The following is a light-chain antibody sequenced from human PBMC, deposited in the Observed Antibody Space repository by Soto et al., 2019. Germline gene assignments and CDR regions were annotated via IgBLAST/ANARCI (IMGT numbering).Light chain of an antibody. Sequence: EVVMTQSPATLSVSPGERATLSCRASHILSNNLAWYHQKPGQAPRLVMYRASTRATDIPARFSGSGSDREFTLTINSLQSEDFGVYYCQQYYNRPRTFGQGTKLEI. CDR3: QQYYNRPRT. CDR1: HILSNN. CDR2: RAS. J-gene: IGKJ2*01. V-gene: IGKV3-15*01.